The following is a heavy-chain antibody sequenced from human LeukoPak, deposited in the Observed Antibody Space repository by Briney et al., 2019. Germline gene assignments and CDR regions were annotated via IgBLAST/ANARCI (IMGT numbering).Heavy chain of an antibody. CDR1: GFTFSSYG. Sequence: QTGGSLRLSCAASGFTFSSYGMHWVRQAPGKGLEWVAVISYDGSNKYYADSVKGRFTISRDNSKNTLYLQMNSLRAEDTAVYYCAKSRDGYNYIDYWAREPWSPSPQ. V-gene: IGHV3-30*18. J-gene: IGHJ4*02. D-gene: IGHD5-24*01. CDR3: AKSRDGYNYIDY. CDR2: ISYDGSNK.